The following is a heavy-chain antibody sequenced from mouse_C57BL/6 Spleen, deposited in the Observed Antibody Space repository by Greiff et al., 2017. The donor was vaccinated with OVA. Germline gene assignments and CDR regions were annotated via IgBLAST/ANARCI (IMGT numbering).Heavy chain of an antibody. D-gene: IGHD2-2*01. CDR2: INPNNGGT. CDR3: ARTGLRRRHYFDY. Sequence: EVQLKESGPELVKPGASVKIPCKASGYTFTDYNMDWVKQSHGKSLEWIGDINPNNGGTIYNQKFKGKATLTVDKSSSTAYMELRSLTSEDTAVYYCARTGLRRRHYFDYWGQGTTLTVSS. V-gene: IGHV1-18*01. J-gene: IGHJ2*01. CDR1: GYTFTDYN.